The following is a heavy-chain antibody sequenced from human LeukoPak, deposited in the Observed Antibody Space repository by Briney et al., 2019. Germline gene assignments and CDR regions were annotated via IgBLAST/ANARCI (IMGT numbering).Heavy chain of an antibody. J-gene: IGHJ4*02. V-gene: IGHV4-61*01. D-gene: IGHD5-24*01. CDR1: GGSISSSSYY. Sequence: PSETLSLTCTVSGGSISSSSYYWSWIRQPPGKGLEWIGYIYYSGSTNYNPSLRSRVTISVDTSKNQFSLKLSSVTAADTAVYYCARAWSVEMAIFDYWGQGTLVTVSS. CDR2: IYYSGST. CDR3: ARAWSVEMAIFDY.